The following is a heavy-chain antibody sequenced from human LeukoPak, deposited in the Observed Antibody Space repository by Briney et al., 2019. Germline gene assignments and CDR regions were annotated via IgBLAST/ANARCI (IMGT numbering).Heavy chain of an antibody. CDR3: ARDLPRDAGATRLFDY. D-gene: IGHD1-26*01. J-gene: IGHJ4*02. V-gene: IGHV1-69*10. CDR2: IIPILGIA. Sequence: VKVSCKASGGTFSSYAISWVRQAPGQGLEWMGRIIPILGIANYAQKFQGRVTITADKSTSTAYMELSSLRSEDTAVYYCARDLPRDAGATRLFDYWGQGTLVTVSS. CDR1: GGTFSSYA.